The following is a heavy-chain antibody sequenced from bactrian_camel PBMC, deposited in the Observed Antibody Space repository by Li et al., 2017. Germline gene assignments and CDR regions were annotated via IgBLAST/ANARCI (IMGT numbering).Heavy chain of an antibody. J-gene: IGHJ4*01. D-gene: IGHD1*01. CDR3: AAAPRSDGCDVQGNLPY. V-gene: IGHV3S63*01. CDR2: IWTADGTP. CDR1: GYPHNC. Sequence: HVQLVESGGGSVQAGESLILSCTFSGYPHNCIGWFRQAPGKEREGVATIWTADGTPHYTSSVQGRFTISYDKDKNTMYLQMNSLNNEDTAMYYCAAAPRSDGCDVQGNLPYWGQGTQVTVS.